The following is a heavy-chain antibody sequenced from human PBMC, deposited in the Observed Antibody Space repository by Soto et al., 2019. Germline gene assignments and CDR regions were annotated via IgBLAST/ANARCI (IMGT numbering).Heavy chain of an antibody. J-gene: IGHJ2*01. D-gene: IGHD3-22*01. CDR3: SRMSYYYDKWYFDL. CDR1: GDSINNNDYY. CDR2: VYYSGST. V-gene: IGHV4-30-4*01. Sequence: LSLTCTVSGDSINNNDYYWNWIRQTPGKGLEWIGYVYYSGSTYYIPSLKSRLSMSVDTSKNQFSLKLSSVTAADTAIYYCSRMSYYYDKWYFDLWGRGTLVTVSS.